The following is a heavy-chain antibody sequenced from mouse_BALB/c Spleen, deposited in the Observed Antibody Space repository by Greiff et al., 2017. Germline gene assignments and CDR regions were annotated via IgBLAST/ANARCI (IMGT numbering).Heavy chain of an antibody. D-gene: IGHD1-1*01. J-gene: IGHJ3*01. CDR3: AREGYYGSSYRFAY. V-gene: IGHV2-9*02. Sequence: VQGVESGPGLVAPSQSLSITCTVSGFSLTSYGVHWVRQPPGKGLEWLGVIWAGGSTNYNSALMSRLSISKDNSKSQVFLKMNSLQTDDTAMYYCAREGYYGSSYRFAYWGQGTLVTVSA. CDR1: GFSLTSYG. CDR2: IWAGGST.